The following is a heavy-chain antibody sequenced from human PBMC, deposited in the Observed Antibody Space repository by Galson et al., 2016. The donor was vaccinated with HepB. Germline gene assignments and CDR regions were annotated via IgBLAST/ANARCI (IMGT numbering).Heavy chain of an antibody. V-gene: IGHV3-33*01. CDR3: ARDPRAVAGAHFDY. Sequence: SLRLSCAASGFTFNSYGMHWVRQAPGKGLEWVAMIWYDGSKKYYIDSVKGRFTISRDNSKNTLYLQMNSLRAEDTALYYCARDPRAVAGAHFDYWGQGTLVTVSS. CDR1: GFTFNSYG. CDR2: IWYDGSKK. D-gene: IGHD6-19*01. J-gene: IGHJ4*02.